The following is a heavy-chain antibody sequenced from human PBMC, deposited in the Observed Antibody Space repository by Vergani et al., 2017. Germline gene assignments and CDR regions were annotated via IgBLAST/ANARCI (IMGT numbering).Heavy chain of an antibody. J-gene: IGHJ4*02. CDR3: AKVGRRDYYDSPFDY. V-gene: IGHV3-7*03. CDR1: GFTFSSYW. Sequence: VQLVESGGGVVQPGRSLRLSCAASGFTFSSYWMSWVRQAPGKGLEWVANIKQDGSEKYYVDSVKGRFTISRDNAKNSLYLQMNSLRAEDTAVYYCAKVGRRDYYDSPFDYWGQGTLVTVSS. CDR2: IKQDGSEK. D-gene: IGHD3-22*01.